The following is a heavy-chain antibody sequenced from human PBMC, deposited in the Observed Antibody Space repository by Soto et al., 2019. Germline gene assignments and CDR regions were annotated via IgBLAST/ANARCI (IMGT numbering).Heavy chain of an antibody. V-gene: IGHV3-30*18. D-gene: IGHD2-2*01. CDR1: RFTFSNYL. CDR3: AKDQYQLIRRCYGLDV. J-gene: IGHJ6*02. CDR2: ISYDGSNK. Sequence: LXLSCAASRFTFSNYLMHWVRQAPCEGLEWVAVISYDGSNKYYADSVRGRFTISRDNSKNTLFLQMKSLRPEDTAVYYCAKDQYQLIRRCYGLDVWGQGTTVTVSS.